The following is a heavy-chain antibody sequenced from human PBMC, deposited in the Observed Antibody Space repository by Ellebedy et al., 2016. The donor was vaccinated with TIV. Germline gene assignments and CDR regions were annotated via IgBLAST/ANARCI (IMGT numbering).Heavy chain of an antibody. Sequence: PGGSLRLSCTASGFTFGDYAMSWFRQAPGKGLEWVGFISSKAYGGTTEYAASVKGRFTISRDDSKSIAYLQMNSLKTEDTAVYYCNRVPRMGRGPPFDSWGQGTLVTVSS. CDR3: NRVPRMGRGPPFDS. J-gene: IGHJ4*02. V-gene: IGHV3-49*03. D-gene: IGHD3-10*01. CDR2: ISSKAYGGTT. CDR1: GFTFGDYA.